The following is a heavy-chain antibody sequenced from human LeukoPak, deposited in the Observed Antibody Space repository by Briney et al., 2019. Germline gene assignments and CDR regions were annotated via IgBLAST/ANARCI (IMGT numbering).Heavy chain of an antibody. Sequence: GGSLRLSCAASGFTFSSYAMSGVGQAPGKGLEGVSLISGRGAIKYYADSVKGGFTISTDNSKNTLFLHMNSLRAEDTAIYYCAKRGAVAGLYYFDYWGQGTLVTVSS. CDR2: ISGRGAIK. J-gene: IGHJ4*02. CDR3: AKRGAVAGLYYFDY. V-gene: IGHV3-23*01. D-gene: IGHD6-13*01. CDR1: GFTFSSYA.